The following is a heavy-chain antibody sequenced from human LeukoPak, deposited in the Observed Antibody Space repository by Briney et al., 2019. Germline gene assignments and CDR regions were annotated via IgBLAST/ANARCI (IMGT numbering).Heavy chain of an antibody. J-gene: IGHJ4*02. CDR3: ARGGSAEPTVTNY. CDR1: GYTFTSYY. V-gene: IGHV1-46*01. D-gene: IGHD4-17*01. CDR2: INPSGGST. Sequence: ASVKVSCKASGYTFTSYYMHWVRPAPGQGLEWMGIINPSGGSTSYAQKFQDRVTMTRDTSTSTVYMELSSLRSEDTAVYYCARGGSAEPTVTNYWGQGTLSPSPQ.